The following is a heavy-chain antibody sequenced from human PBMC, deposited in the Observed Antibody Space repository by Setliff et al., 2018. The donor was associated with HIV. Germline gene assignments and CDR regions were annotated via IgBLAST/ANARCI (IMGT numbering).Heavy chain of an antibody. Sequence: SETLSLTCTVSGGSISSGGYYWSWIRQHPGKGLEWIGYIYYSGGTYYNPSLKSRVTISVDTSKNLFSLKLSSVTAADTAVYYCARVPTNPDFYYYYMDVWGKGTTVTVSS. CDR1: GGSISSGGYY. V-gene: IGHV4-31*03. J-gene: IGHJ6*03. CDR2: IYYSGGT. CDR3: ARVPTNPDFYYYYMDV.